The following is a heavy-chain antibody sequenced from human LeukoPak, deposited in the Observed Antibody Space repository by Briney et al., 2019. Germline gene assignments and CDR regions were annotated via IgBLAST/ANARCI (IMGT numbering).Heavy chain of an antibody. CDR1: GVSISSNNR. CDR3: ARISRIIPAAPGWFDP. CDR2: IYHSGST. V-gene: IGHV4-4*02. Sequence: PSETLSLTCAVSGVSISSNNRWSWVRQPPGKGLEWIGEIYHSGSTNYNPSLKSRVTISVDKSKNQFSLNLSSVSAADDAVYYCARISRIIPAAPGWFDPWGQGTLVTVSS. D-gene: IGHD2-2*01. J-gene: IGHJ5*02.